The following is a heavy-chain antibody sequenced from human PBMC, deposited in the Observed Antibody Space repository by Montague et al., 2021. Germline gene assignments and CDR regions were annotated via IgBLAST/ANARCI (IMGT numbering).Heavy chain of an antibody. CDR2: MRSSGSP. Sequence: SXTLSLTCSVSGGSVNGYDWSWIRQPPGKGLEWIGYMRSSGSPNYNPSFKSRLAISIDRSRNQFSLGLSFVTAADTAIYFCGRDYWGSIDYWGHGRLVTVSS. V-gene: IGHV4-59*02. J-gene: IGHJ4*01. CDR1: GGSVNGYD. CDR3: GRDYWGSIDY. D-gene: IGHD7-27*01.